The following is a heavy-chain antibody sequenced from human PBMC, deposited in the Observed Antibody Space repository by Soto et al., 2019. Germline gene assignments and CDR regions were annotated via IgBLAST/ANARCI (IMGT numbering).Heavy chain of an antibody. CDR2: ISYDGNNK. V-gene: IGHV3-30*18. J-gene: IGHJ5*02. CDR1: GFTFSSYG. CDR3: AKDMEAGYYDFWSGHYTGMRWIDP. D-gene: IGHD3-3*01. Sequence: QVQLVESGGGVVQPGRSLRLSCAASGFTFSSYGMYWVRQAPGKGLEWVAVISYDGNNKYYADSVKGRFTISRDNSKNTLYLQMNSLRAEDTAVYYCAKDMEAGYYDFWSGHYTGMRWIDPWGQGTQVTVSS.